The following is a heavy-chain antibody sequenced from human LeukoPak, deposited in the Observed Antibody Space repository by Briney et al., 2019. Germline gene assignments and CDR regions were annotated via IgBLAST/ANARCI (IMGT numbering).Heavy chain of an antibody. Sequence: SETLSLTCTVSGGSISSYYWSWIRQPSGKGLEWIGYIYYSGSTNYNPSLKSRVTISVDTSKNQFSLKLSSVTAADTAVYYCARGWGSTTFDYWGQGTLVTVSS. J-gene: IGHJ4*02. CDR3: ARGWGSTTFDY. D-gene: IGHD3-16*01. V-gene: IGHV4-59*08. CDR1: GGSISSYY. CDR2: IYYSGST.